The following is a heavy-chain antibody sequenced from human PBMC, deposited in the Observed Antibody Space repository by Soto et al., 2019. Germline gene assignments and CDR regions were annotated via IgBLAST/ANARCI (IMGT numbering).Heavy chain of an antibody. Sequence: SETLSLTCTVSGGSISNDNYYWSWIRQSPGKGLEWIAYIYYSGSTYYNPSLKSRLTISVDPSKNQFSLKLSSVTAADTAVYYCARTASPGPFYDASADFERWGQGTLVTVSS. CDR2: IYYSGST. CDR1: GGSISNDNYY. CDR3: ARTASPGPFYDASADFER. D-gene: IGHD3-22*01. J-gene: IGHJ5*02. V-gene: IGHV4-30-4*01.